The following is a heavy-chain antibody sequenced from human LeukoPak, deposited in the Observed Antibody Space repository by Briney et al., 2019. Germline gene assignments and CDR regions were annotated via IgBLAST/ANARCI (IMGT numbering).Heavy chain of an antibody. CDR2: FYYSGST. J-gene: IGHJ4*02. V-gene: IGHV4-30-4*07. CDR1: GGSISRGGYS. Sequence: SETLSLTCAVSGGSISRGGYSWSWIRQPPGKGLEWIGYFYYSGSTYYNPSLKSRVTISVDTSKNQFSLKLSSVTAADTAVYYCARGGWPFDYWGQGTLVTVSS. CDR3: ARGGWPFDY. D-gene: IGHD6-19*01.